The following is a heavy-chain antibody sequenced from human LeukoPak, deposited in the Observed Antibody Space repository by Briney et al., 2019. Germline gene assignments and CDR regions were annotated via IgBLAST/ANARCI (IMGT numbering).Heavy chain of an antibody. D-gene: IGHD4/OR15-4a*01. Sequence: GGSLRLSCAASGFTFSSYGMHWVRQAPGKGLEWVAVISYDGSNKYYADSVKGRFTISRVNSKNTLYLQMNSLRAEDTAVYYCAKDFEMVLGNWFDPWDQGTLVTVSS. J-gene: IGHJ5*02. CDR1: GFTFSSYG. CDR2: ISYDGSNK. V-gene: IGHV3-30*18. CDR3: AKDFEMVLGNWFDP.